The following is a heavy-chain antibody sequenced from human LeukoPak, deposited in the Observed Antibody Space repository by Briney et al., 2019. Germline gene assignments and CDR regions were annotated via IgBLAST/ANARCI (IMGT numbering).Heavy chain of an antibody. CDR2: ISGSGGST. Sequence: GGSLRLSCAASGFTFSGYDMSWVRQAPGKGLEGVSAISGSGGSTYYADSVKGRFTISRDNSKNTLYLQMNSLRAEDTAVYYCAKGTSGYSGYWSPDYWGQGTLVTVSS. CDR1: GFTFSGYD. J-gene: IGHJ4*02. D-gene: IGHD5-12*01. V-gene: IGHV3-23*01. CDR3: AKGTSGYSGYWSPDY.